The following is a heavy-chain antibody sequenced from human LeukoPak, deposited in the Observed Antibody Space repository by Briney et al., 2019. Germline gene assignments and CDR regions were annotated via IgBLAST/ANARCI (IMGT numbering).Heavy chain of an antibody. V-gene: IGHV3-21*01. D-gene: IGHD4-11*01. CDR3: ARVMMGATVTTFHYYCMDV. J-gene: IGHJ6*03. CDR1: GFTFSHYS. CDR2: ITSSSSHI. Sequence: PGGSLRLSCAASGFTFSHYSIDWVRQAPGKGLERVASITSSSSHIYYADSVKGRFTISRDNAKNSLYLQVNSLRAEDTAIYYCARVMMGATVTTFHYYCMDVWGVGTTVTVSS.